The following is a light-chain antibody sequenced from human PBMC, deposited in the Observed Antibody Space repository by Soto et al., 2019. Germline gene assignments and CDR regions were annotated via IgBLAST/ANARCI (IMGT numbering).Light chain of an antibody. CDR3: SSYTTSNTRQIV. J-gene: IGLJ1*01. Sequence: QSVLTQPASVSGSPGQSITISCTGTSSDVGGYNYVSWYQHHPGKAPKLIIYDVTNRPSGVSNPFSGSKSGNTASLTISGLQPEDEADYYCSSYTTSNTRQIVSGTGTRSPS. CDR1: SSDVGGYNY. V-gene: IGLV2-14*03. CDR2: DVT.